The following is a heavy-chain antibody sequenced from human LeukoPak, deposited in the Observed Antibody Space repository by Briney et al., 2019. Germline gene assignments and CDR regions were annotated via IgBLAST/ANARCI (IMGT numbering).Heavy chain of an antibody. Sequence: GGSLRLSCAASGFTFSTCGMHWVRQAPGKGLEWVAVIWYDGSNKYYADSVKGRFTISRDISKNTLYLQMDSLRAEDTALYYCAEAFTIMEYFFDYWGQGTLVTVSS. D-gene: IGHD5-24*01. CDR2: IWYDGSNK. J-gene: IGHJ4*02. CDR1: GFTFSTCG. CDR3: AEAFTIMEYFFDY. V-gene: IGHV3-33*06.